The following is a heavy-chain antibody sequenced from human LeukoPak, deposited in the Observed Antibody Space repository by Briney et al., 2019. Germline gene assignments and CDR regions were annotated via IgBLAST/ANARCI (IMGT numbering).Heavy chain of an antibody. J-gene: IGHJ5*02. CDR1: GFTFSGSA. CDR2: IRSKSNNYAT. Sequence: GGSLRLSCAASGFTFSGSAMHWVRQASGKGLEWVGRIRSKSNNYATAYSESVKGRFTISRDDSKNMAYLQLNSLKTEDTAVYYCTRPLYSSNCFDPWDQGTLATVSS. V-gene: IGHV3-73*01. CDR3: TRPLYSSNCFDP. D-gene: IGHD6-13*01.